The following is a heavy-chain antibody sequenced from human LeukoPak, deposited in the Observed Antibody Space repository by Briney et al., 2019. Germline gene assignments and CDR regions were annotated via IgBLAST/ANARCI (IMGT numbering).Heavy chain of an antibody. D-gene: IGHD1-26*01. V-gene: IGHV1-46*01. CDR1: GYTFTSYY. J-gene: IGHJ3*02. Sequence: ASVKVSCKASGYTFTSYYMHWVRQAPGQGLEWMGIINPSGGSTSYAQKFQGRVTMTRDMSTSTVYMELSSLRSEDTAVYYCVREAVGDAFDIWGQGTMVTVSS. CDR3: VREAVGDAFDI. CDR2: INPSGGST.